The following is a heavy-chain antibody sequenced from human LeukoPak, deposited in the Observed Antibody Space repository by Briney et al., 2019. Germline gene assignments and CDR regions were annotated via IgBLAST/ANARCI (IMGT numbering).Heavy chain of an antibody. J-gene: IGHJ4*02. V-gene: IGHV1-18*01. CDR1: GYTFTSYA. Sequence: GASVKVSCKASGYTFTSYAISWVRQAPGQGLEWMGWISANNGNTNYAQNLQGRVTMTTDTSTSTAYMELRSLRSDDTAVYYCARDRGGYGAYVLDTDFDYWGQGTLVTVSS. CDR3: ARDRGGYGAYVLDTDFDY. D-gene: IGHD5-12*01. CDR2: ISANNGNT.